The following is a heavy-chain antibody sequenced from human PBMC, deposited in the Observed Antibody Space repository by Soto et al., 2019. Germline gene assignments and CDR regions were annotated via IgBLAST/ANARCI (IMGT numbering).Heavy chain of an antibody. J-gene: IGHJ5*02. CDR2: IDDSGNT. CDR1: GGSISSGAYY. Sequence: PSETLSLTCTVSGGSISSGAYYWSWIRQHPVRGLECIGHIDDSGNTYYSPSLKSRVSISADTSKNQFSLKLKSVSAADTAVYYCGRKRGGDTWFDPWGQGSLVTVSS. V-gene: IGHV4-31*03. D-gene: IGHD2-21*01. CDR3: GRKRGGDTWFDP.